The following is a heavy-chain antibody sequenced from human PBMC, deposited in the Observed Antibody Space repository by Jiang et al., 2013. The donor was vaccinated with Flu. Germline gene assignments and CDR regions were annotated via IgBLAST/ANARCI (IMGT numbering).Heavy chain of an antibody. CDR2: IWYDGNNK. D-gene: IGHD3-3*02. Sequence: GVVQPGRSLRLSCAASGFTFSSYGMHWVRQAPGKGLEWVAVIWYDGNNKFYADSVKGRFTISRDNSKNTLSLQMNSLRAEDTAVYYCARDLVSFLEWLSRPGGYYYYGMDVWGQGTTVTVSS. V-gene: IGHV3-33*01. J-gene: IGHJ6*02. CDR1: GFTFSSYG. CDR3: ARDLVSFLEWLSRPGGYYYYGMDV.